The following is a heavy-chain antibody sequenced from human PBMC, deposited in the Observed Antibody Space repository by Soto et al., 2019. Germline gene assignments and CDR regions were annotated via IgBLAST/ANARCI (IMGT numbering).Heavy chain of an antibody. V-gene: IGHV3-49*03. CDR3: TRGGVYYDSSGYGSNWFDP. J-gene: IGHJ5*02. CDR1: GFTFGDYA. Sequence: GGSLRLSCTASGFTFGDYAMSWFRQAPGKGLEWVGFIRSKAYGGTTEYAGSVKGRFTIARDDSKRIAYLQMNSLKTEDTAVYYCTRGGVYYDSSGYGSNWFDPWGQGTLVTVSS. D-gene: IGHD3-22*01. CDR2: IRSKAYGGTT.